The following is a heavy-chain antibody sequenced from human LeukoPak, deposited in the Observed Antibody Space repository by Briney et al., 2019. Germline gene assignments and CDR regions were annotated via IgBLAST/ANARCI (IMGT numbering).Heavy chain of an antibody. Sequence: GGSLRLACSASGFTFSSYWMHWVRQAPGKGLVRVSRSYSDGYRSIHADSVKGRFTISRDNAKNTLYLQMNSLRAEDTAVYYCAREVYSSGWSSFAYWGQGTLVTVSS. D-gene: IGHD6-19*01. V-gene: IGHV3-74*01. CDR1: GFTFSSYW. J-gene: IGHJ4*02. CDR2: SYSDGYRS. CDR3: AREVYSSGWSSFAY.